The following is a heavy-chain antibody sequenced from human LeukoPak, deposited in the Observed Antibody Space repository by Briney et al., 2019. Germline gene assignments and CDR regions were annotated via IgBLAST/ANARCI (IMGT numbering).Heavy chain of an antibody. J-gene: IGHJ4*02. CDR2: IYTGGTT. D-gene: IGHD6-6*01. Sequence: GGSLRLSCAASGFTFSNAWMSWVRQAPGKGLEWVSIIYTGGTTHYADSLKDRFTISRDDSINTLYLQMNSLRAEDTAVYYCARDSSSYYFDYSGQGTLVTVSS. CDR3: ARDSSSYYFDY. V-gene: IGHV3-66*01. CDR1: GFTFSNAW.